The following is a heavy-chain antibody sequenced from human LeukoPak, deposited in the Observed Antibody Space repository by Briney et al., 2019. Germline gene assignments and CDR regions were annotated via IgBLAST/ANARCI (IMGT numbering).Heavy chain of an antibody. J-gene: IGHJ4*02. CDR1: GFTFSSYS. D-gene: IGHD1-26*01. V-gene: IGHV3-30*03. CDR2: ISYDGSNK. Sequence: PGGSLRLSCAASGFTFSSYSMNWVRQAPGKGLEWVAVISYDGSNKYYADSVRGRFTISRDNSKNTLYLQMNSLRAEDTAVYYCARDRYSGSYSPIFNFDYWGQGTLVTVSS. CDR3: ARDRYSGSYSPIFNFDY.